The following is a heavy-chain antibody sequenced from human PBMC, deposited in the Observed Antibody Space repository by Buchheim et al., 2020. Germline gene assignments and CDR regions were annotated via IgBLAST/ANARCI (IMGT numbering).Heavy chain of an antibody. J-gene: IGHJ5*02. CDR1: GFTFRSYW. Sequence: EVQLVESGGGLVQPGGSLRLSCAASGFTFRSYWMHWVRHAPGKGLVWGSRINSDGSSINYADSVRGRFTISRDKAKKRLYLQMNSLRAEDMAVYYCARDLTVGTTAYNWFDPWGQGTL. V-gene: IGHV3-74*01. CDR3: ARDLTVGTTAYNWFDP. CDR2: INSDGSSI. D-gene: IGHD2-21*02.